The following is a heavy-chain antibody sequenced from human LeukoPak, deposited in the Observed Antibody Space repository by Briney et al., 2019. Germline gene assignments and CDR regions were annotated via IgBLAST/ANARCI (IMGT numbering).Heavy chain of an antibody. J-gene: IGHJ4*02. Sequence: GGSLRLSCVASGFTFSSYAMSWARQAPGKGLEWVSAISGSGGGTYYADSVKGRFTISRDNSKNTLYLQMNSLRAEDTAVYYCAKASYYDSSGYYYFDYWGQGTLVTVSS. CDR3: AKASYYDSSGYYYFDY. D-gene: IGHD3-22*01. CDR2: ISGSGGGT. V-gene: IGHV3-23*01. CDR1: GFTFSSYA.